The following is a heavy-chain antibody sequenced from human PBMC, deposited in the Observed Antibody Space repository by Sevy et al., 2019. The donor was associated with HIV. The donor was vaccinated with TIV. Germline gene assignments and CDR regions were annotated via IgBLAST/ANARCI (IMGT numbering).Heavy chain of an antibody. J-gene: IGHJ1*01. V-gene: IGHV1-18*01. CDR2: ITPNNGNT. D-gene: IGHD1-26*01. CDR1: GFTFTNYH. Sequence: ASVKVSCKASGFTFTNYHITWVRQAPGQGLEWMGWITPNNGNTEYVQRLQGRVTMTTDTSTSTAYMELRNLKSDDTAVYYCARAPSGSQGPGQYFHHWGQGTLVTVSS. CDR3: ARAPSGSQGPGQYFHH.